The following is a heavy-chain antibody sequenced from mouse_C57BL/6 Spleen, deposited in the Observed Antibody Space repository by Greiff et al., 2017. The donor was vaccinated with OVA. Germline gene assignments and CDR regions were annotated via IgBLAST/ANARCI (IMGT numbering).Heavy chain of an antibody. CDR1: GYAFSSSW. D-gene: IGHD2-3*01. V-gene: IGHV1-82*01. CDR3: ARTPLYDGYYVGYFDY. J-gene: IGHJ2*01. Sequence: QVQLQQSGPELVKPGASVKISCKASGYAFSSSWMNWVKQRPGTGLEWIGRIYPGDGDNNYNGKFKGKATLTADKSSSTAYMQLSSLTSEDSAVYFCARTPLYDGYYVGYFDYWGQGTTLTVSS. CDR2: IYPGDGDN.